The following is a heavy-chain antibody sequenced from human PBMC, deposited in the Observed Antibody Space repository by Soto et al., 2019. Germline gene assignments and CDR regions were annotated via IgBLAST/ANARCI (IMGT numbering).Heavy chain of an antibody. Sequence: PXXTLSLTCTVSRASISGYYWSWIRQTPENGXEWIGXIHYTARTKYXXSLTRRVTSLIEMSKNQYSLTLTSVSAADTAVYYCAAGPRYWGKGTLVPVYS. CDR1: RASISGYY. D-gene: IGHD6-13*01. J-gene: IGHJ4*02. CDR2: IHYTART. CDR3: AAGPRY. V-gene: IGHV4-59*01.